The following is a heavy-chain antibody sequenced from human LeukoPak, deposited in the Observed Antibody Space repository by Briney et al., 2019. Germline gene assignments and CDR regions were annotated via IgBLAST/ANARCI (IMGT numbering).Heavy chain of an antibody. Sequence: GGSLRLSCAASGFTFSSYAMSWVRQAPGKGLEWVSAISGSGSSTYYADSVKGRFTISRDNSKNTLYLQMNSLRAEDTAVYHCAKDRHYATPHIFDYWGQGTLVTVSS. CDR2: ISGSGSST. V-gene: IGHV3-23*01. J-gene: IGHJ4*02. D-gene: IGHD2-8*01. CDR3: AKDRHYATPHIFDY. CDR1: GFTFSSYA.